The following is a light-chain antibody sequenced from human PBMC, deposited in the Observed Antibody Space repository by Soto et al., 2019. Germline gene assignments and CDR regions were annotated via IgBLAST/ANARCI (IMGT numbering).Light chain of an antibody. J-gene: IGKJ5*01. CDR2: DAS. CDR1: QGISNY. Sequence: DIQMTQSPSAMSAFVGDRVTITCRASQGISNYLVWFQQKPGKVPKRLIYDASSLQTGVLSRFSGSGSGTEFTLTISSLQPEDSATYYCLQHKSYPITFGQGTRLEIK. CDR3: LQHKSYPIT. V-gene: IGKV1-17*03.